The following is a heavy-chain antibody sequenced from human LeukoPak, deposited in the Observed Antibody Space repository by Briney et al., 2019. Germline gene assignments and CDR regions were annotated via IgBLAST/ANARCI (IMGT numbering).Heavy chain of an antibody. CDR1: GFSVTTDSYC. Sequence: SETLSLTCTVSGFSVTTDSYCWGWIRQPPGKGLEWIGYDYCGGNTNYDPSLKRRVTISVDTSKNQFSLTLTSVTAADTAVYYCARVVWAKGFDYWGQGTLVTVSS. V-gene: IGHV4-61*01. J-gene: IGHJ4*02. D-gene: IGHD1-26*01. CDR3: ARVVWAKGFDY. CDR2: DYCGGNT.